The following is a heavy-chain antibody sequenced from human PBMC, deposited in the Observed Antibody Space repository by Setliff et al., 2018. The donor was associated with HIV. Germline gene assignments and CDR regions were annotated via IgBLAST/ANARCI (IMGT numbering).Heavy chain of an antibody. J-gene: IGHJ4*02. V-gene: IGHV4-31*11. CDR3: ARGRGSY. Sequence: SETLSLTCAVSGLSMSTTSYYWSWIRQHPGKGLEWIGYIFYSGSTSYNPSLKSRVTISVDTSKNQFSLKLSSVTAADTAVYYCARGRGSYWGQGTLVTVSS. D-gene: IGHD1-26*01. CDR2: IFYSGST. CDR1: GLSMSTTSYY.